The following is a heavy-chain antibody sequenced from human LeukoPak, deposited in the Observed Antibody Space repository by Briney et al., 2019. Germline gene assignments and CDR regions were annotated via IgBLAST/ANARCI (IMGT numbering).Heavy chain of an antibody. CDR3: ARGEVYSYGSFLDY. J-gene: IGHJ4*02. Sequence: GGSLRLSCAASGFTFSSYSMNWVRQAPGKGLEWVSYISSSGSTVYYADSVKGRFTISRDNAKKSLYLQMYSLRAEDTAVYYCARGEVYSYGSFLDYWGQGTLVTVSS. CDR2: ISSSGSTV. CDR1: GFTFSSYS. V-gene: IGHV3-48*04. D-gene: IGHD5-18*01.